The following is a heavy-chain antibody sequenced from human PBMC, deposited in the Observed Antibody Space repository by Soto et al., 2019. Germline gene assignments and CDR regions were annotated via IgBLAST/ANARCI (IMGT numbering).Heavy chain of an antibody. CDR3: TREGLLLHSYYYGMDV. V-gene: IGHV3-49*04. Sequence: PGGSLRLSCTASGFTFGDYAMSWVRQAPGKGLEWVGFIRSKAYGGTTEYAASVKGRFTISRDDSKSIAYLQMNSLKTEDTAVSSCTREGLLLHSYYYGMDVWGQGTTVTVSS. CDR2: IRSKAYGGTT. J-gene: IGHJ6*02. CDR1: GFTFGDYA. D-gene: IGHD1-26*01.